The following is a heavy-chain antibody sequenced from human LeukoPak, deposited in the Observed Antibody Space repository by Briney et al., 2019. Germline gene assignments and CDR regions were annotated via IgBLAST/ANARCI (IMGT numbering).Heavy chain of an antibody. CDR3: ARVGGYGSSWSY. J-gene: IGHJ4*02. CDR2: TYYVGAT. CDR1: GGSISGYY. D-gene: IGHD6-13*01. V-gene: IGHV4-59*01. Sequence: SETLSLTCAVSGGSISGYYWSWIRQSPAKGRGWMGNTYYVGATNYNPPLQSRVTISVDTSKNQFSLKLSSVTAADTAVYYCARVGGYGSSWSYWGQGTLVTVSS.